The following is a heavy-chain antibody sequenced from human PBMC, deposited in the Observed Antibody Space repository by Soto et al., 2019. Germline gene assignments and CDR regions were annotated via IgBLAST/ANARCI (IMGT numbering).Heavy chain of an antibody. J-gene: IGHJ4*02. V-gene: IGHV2-5*02. CDR2: IYWDDDE. CDR3: ARTSVNWGSRGLIDH. Sequence: QITLKESGPTLVKPTQTLTLTCAFSGFSLSTTGVGVGWIRQPPGKALVWLAFIYWDDDERYRPSLKSRLTITKDTSKTQVVLTMANMDPVDTATYYCARTSVNWGSRGLIDHWGQGTLVTVSS. CDR1: GFSLSTTGVG. D-gene: IGHD7-27*01.